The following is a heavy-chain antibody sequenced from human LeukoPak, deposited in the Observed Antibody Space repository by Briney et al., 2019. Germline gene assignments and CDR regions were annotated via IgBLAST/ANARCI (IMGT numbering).Heavy chain of an antibody. CDR1: GGSISSGSYY. CDR3: AGDPPYGRVI. V-gene: IGHV4-61*02. D-gene: IGHD1-14*01. CDR2: IYTSGST. Sequence: SETLSLTCTVSGGSISSGSYYWSWIRQPAGKGLEWIGRIYTSGSTNYNPSLKSRVTISVDTSKNQFSLKLSSVTAADTAVYYCAGDPPYGRVIWGQGTMVTVS. J-gene: IGHJ3*02.